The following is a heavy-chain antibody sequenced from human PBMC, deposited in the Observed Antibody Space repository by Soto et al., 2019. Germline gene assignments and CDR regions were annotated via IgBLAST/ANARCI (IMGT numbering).Heavy chain of an antibody. D-gene: IGHD4-17*01. CDR1: IFTFSSNE. J-gene: IGHJ4*02. V-gene: IGHV3-48*03. Sequence: GGSLRLSCAASIFTFSSNEMNWVRQAPGKGLEWVSYISSSGSTIYYADSVKGRFTISRDNAKNSLYLQMNSLRAGDTAVYYCARENGAVYYFDYWGQGT. CDR3: ARENGAVYYFDY. CDR2: ISSSGSTI.